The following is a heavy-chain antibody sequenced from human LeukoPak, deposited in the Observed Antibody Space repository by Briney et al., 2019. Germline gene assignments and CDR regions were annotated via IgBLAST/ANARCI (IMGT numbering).Heavy chain of an antibody. J-gene: IGHJ4*02. V-gene: IGHV3-11*03. CDR2: ISSSTYT. Sequence: GGSLRLSCAASGFTFSDYYMSWIRQAPGKGLEWISYISSSTYTNYADSVKGRFTISRDNAKNSMYLQMNSLRAEDTAVYYCARISGSYVFDYWGQGTLVTVSP. D-gene: IGHD1-26*01. CDR1: GFTFSDYY. CDR3: ARISGSYVFDY.